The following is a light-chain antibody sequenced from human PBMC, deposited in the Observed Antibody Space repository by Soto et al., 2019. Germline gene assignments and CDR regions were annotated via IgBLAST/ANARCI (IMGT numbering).Light chain of an antibody. J-gene: IGLJ3*02. CDR1: SSDVGSYNL. CDR3: SSYSSTTTRWM. Sequence: QSALTQPASVSGSPGQSITISCTGTSSDVGSYNLVSWYQQHPGKAPKFMIYDVSNRPSGVSNRFSGSKSGNTASLTISGLQAEDEADYYCSSYSSTTTRWMFGGGTKLTVL. V-gene: IGLV2-14*02. CDR2: DVS.